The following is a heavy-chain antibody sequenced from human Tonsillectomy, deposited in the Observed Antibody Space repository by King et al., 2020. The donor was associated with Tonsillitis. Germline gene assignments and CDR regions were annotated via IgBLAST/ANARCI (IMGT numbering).Heavy chain of an antibody. D-gene: IGHD3-10*01. Sequence: VQLVESGGGFVQPGGSLRLSCAASRFSFSSYAMSWVRQAPGKGLEWVSSMSGSGGSPYYADSVKGRFTFSRDNSKNTLYLQMNSLRAEDTAVYFCAKGRGGSWTYWSSDVFDIWGQGTMVTVSS. CDR3: AKGRGGSWTYWSSDVFDI. J-gene: IGHJ3*02. CDR2: MSGSGGSP. CDR1: RFSFSSYA. V-gene: IGHV3-23*04.